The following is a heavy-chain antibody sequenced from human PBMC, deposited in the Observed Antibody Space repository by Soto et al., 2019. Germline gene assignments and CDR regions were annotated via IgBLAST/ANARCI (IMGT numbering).Heavy chain of an antibody. CDR1: GYTFTALY. CDR2: VNPNTGLT. D-gene: IGHD2-21*02. Sequence: ASVKVSCKASGYTFTALYMNCVRQAPGQVLEWMGWVNPNTGLTKLAQKFQGRVTMTRDTSISTAYMELTRLTSDDTAVYYCTTLRLDPWGQGTLVTVSS. CDR3: TTLRLDP. V-gene: IGHV1-2*02. J-gene: IGHJ5*02.